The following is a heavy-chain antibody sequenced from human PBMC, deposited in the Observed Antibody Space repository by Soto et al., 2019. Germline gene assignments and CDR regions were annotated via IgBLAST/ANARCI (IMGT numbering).Heavy chain of an antibody. J-gene: IGHJ4*02. V-gene: IGHV4-59*12. CDR2: IYYSGST. CDR3: ASSPSESYYDFWSGPPAYYFDY. Sequence: PSETLSLTCTVSGGSISSYYWSWIRQPPGKGLEWIGYIYYSGSTNYNPSLKSRVTISVDTSKNQFSLKLSSVTAADTAVYYCASSPSESYYDFWSGPPAYYFDYWGQGTLVTVSS. D-gene: IGHD3-3*01. CDR1: GGSISSYY.